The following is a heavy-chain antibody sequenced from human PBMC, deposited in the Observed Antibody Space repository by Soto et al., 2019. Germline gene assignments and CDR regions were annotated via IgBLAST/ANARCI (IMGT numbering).Heavy chain of an antibody. CDR1: GGTFSSYA. Sequence: QVQLVQSGAEVKKPGSSVKVSCKASGGTFSSYAISWVRQAPGQGLEWMGGIIPIFGTANYAQKFQGRVTITXXEXTXXAYMELSSLRSEDTAVYYCARGPYCGGDCPIPIDYWGQGTLVTVSS. D-gene: IGHD2-21*02. J-gene: IGHJ4*02. CDR2: IIPIFGTA. CDR3: ARGPYCGGDCPIPIDY. V-gene: IGHV1-69*05.